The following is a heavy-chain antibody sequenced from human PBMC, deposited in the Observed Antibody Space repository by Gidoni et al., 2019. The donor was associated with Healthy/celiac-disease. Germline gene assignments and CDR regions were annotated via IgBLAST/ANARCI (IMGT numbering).Heavy chain of an antibody. D-gene: IGHD3-9*01. CDR2: ISGSGGST. J-gene: IGHJ3*02. CDR1: GFTFSSYA. V-gene: IGHV3-23*01. CDR3: AKVTSDRSLTGYYFDAFDI. Sequence: EVQLLESGGGLVQPGGSLRLSCAASGFTFSSYAMSWVRQAPGKGLEWGSAISGSGGSTYYADSVKGRFTISRDNSKNTLYLQMNSLRAEDTAVYYCAKVTSDRSLTGYYFDAFDIWGQGTMVTVSS.